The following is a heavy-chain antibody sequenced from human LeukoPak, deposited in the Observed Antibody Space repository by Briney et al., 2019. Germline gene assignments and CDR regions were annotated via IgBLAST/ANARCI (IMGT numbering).Heavy chain of an antibody. CDR2: IRSSGSTI. CDR3: ARAERGGGRYSYYFDY. V-gene: IGHV3-48*03. D-gene: IGHD1-26*01. Sequence: HAGGSLRLSCAASGFTFSSYEMNWVRQAPGKGLEWVSYIRSSGSTIYYADSVKGRFTISRDNAKNSLYLQMNSLRAEDTAVYYCARAERGGGRYSYYFDYWGQGTLVTVSS. CDR1: GFTFSSYE. J-gene: IGHJ4*02.